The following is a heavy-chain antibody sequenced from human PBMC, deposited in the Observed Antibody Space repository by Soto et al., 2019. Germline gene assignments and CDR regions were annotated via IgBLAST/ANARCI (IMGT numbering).Heavy chain of an antibody. V-gene: IGHV5-10-1*01. CDR1: GYSFTLYW. J-gene: IGHJ3*02. CDR2: IDPSDSYT. D-gene: IGHD5-18*01. CDR3: ARHVVYSYVADAFDI. Sequence: GASLKISCKGSGYSFTLYWISWVRQMPGKGLEWMGRIDPSDSYTNYSPSFQGHVTISADKSISTAYLQWSSLKASDTAMYYCARHVVYSYVADAFDIWGQGTMVTVSS.